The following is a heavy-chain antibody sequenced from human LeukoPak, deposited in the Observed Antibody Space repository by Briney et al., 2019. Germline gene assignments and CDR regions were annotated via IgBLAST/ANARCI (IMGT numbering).Heavy chain of an antibody. Sequence: GASVKVSCKASGYTFTSYGISWVRQAPGQGLEWMGWISAYNGNTNYAQKLQGRVTMTTDTSTSTAYMELRSLRSDDTAVYYCARVNFWSGYRGAYYYYYMDVWGKGTTVTVSS. V-gene: IGHV1-18*01. CDR1: GYTFTSYG. CDR3: ARVNFWSGYRGAYYYYYMDV. D-gene: IGHD3-3*01. CDR2: ISAYNGNT. J-gene: IGHJ6*03.